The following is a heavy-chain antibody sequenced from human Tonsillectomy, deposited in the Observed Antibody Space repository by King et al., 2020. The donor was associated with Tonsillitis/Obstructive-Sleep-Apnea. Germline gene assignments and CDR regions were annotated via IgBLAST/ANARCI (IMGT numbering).Heavy chain of an antibody. J-gene: IGHJ6*03. CDR3: ARDTNWNYEDYYYYMDV. CDR1: GYTFTRYG. Sequence: QLVQSGAEVKKPGASVKVSCKASGYTFTRYGVSWVRQAPGQGLEWMGWISGYNGNTKYAQKVQGRVTMTTDTSTSTAYMELRSLRSDDTAVYYCARDTNWNYEDYYYYMDVWGKGTTVTVFS. V-gene: IGHV1-18*01. D-gene: IGHD1-7*01. CDR2: ISGYNGNT.